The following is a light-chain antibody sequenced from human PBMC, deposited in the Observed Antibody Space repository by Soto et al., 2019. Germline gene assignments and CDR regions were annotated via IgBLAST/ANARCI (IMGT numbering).Light chain of an antibody. CDR2: GAS. J-gene: IGKJ1*01. CDR1: QSVSSN. Sequence: EIVMTQSPATLSVSPGERATLSSRASQSVSSNLAWYQQKPGQAPRLLIYGASTRATGIPARFSGSESGTELTLTISSLQSEDFAVYYCQQYNNWPRTFGQGTKVEIK. V-gene: IGKV3-15*01. CDR3: QQYNNWPRT.